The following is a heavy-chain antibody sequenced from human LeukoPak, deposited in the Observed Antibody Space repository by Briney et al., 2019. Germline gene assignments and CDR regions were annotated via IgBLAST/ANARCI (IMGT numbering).Heavy chain of an antibody. CDR2: IRSKGYGGTT. CDR1: GFTFGDYA. V-gene: IGHV3-49*03. J-gene: IGHJ3*02. CDR3: SRDLWWEPQASIPFDAFDI. Sequence: GGSLRLSCTASGFTFGDYALSWFRQAPGKGLEWVGFIRSKGYGGTTEYAAAVKGRFTMSRDDSKSIAYLKMNSLKTEDTAVYYCSRDLWWEPQASIPFDAFDIWGQGTMVTVSS. D-gene: IGHD1-26*01.